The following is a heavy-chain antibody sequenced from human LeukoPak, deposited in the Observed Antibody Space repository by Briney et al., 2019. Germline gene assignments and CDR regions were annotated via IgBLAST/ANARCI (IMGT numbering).Heavy chain of an antibody. D-gene: IGHD3-22*01. CDR2: IYYSGST. V-gene: IGHV4-39*01. Sequence: PSETLSLTCTVSGGSISSSSYYWGWIRQPPGKGLEWIGSIYYSGSTYYNPSLKSRVTISVDTSKNQFSLKLSSVTAADTAVYYCARQLGDGMIVVVINAFDIWGQGTMVTVSS. CDR3: ARQLGDGMIVVVINAFDI. J-gene: IGHJ3*02. CDR1: GGSISSSSYY.